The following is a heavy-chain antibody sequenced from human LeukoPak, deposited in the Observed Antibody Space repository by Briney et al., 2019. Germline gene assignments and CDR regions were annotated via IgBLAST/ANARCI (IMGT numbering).Heavy chain of an antibody. CDR1: GGSISSSSYY. CDR3: ARGGASSIPFDP. Sequence: SETLSLTCTVSGGSISSSSYYWGWIRQPPGKGLEWIGSIYYSGSTYYNPSLKSRVTISVDTSKNQFSLKLSSVTAAETAVYYCARGGASSIPFDPWGQGTLVTVSS. J-gene: IGHJ5*02. D-gene: IGHD2-2*01. CDR2: IYYSGST. V-gene: IGHV4-39*07.